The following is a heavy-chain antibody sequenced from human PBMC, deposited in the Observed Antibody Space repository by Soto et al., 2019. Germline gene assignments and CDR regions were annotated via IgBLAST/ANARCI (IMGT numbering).Heavy chain of an antibody. Sequence: QVQLVQSGAEVKKPGASVKVSCKASGYTFTNFGISWVRQAPGQGLEWMGWISAYNGNTNYAQNFQGRVTMTTDTSTSTAYMGRRRLSYDDTAVYSCARGVTPIDYWGQGTLVTVSS. CDR1: GYTFTNFG. D-gene: IGHD2-21*02. J-gene: IGHJ4*02. CDR3: ARGVTPIDY. CDR2: ISAYNGNT. V-gene: IGHV1-18*01.